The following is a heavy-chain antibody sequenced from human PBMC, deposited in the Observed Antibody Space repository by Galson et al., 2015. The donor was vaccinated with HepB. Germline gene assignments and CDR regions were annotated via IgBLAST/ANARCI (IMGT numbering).Heavy chain of an antibody. CDR2: IKSKTDGGTT. CDR3: KWSGYYSYYYYYGMDV. Sequence: SLRLSCAASGFTFSNAWMSWVRQAPGKGLEWVGRIKSKTDGGTTDYAAPVKGRFTISRDDSKNTLYLQMNSLKTEDTAVYYCKWSGYYSYYYYYGMDVWGQGTTVTVSS. CDR1: GFTFSNAW. D-gene: IGHD3-3*01. J-gene: IGHJ6*02. V-gene: IGHV3-15*01.